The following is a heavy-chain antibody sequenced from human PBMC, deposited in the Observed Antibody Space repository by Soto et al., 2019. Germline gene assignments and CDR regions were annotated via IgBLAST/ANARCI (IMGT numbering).Heavy chain of an antibody. CDR1: GFTFSSYW. V-gene: IGHV3-7*04. CDR3: ARDIVVVSYYYGMDV. D-gene: IGHD2-15*01. J-gene: IGHJ6*02. CDR2: IKQDGSEK. Sequence: EVQLVESGGGLVQPGGSLRLSCAASGFTFSSYWMSWVRQAPGKGLEWVANIKQDGSEKYYVDSEKGRFTISRDDAKNSLCLQMNSLRADDTAVYYCARDIVVVSYYYGMDVWGQGTTVTVSS.